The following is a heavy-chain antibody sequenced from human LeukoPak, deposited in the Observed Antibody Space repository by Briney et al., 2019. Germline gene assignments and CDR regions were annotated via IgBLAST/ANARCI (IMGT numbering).Heavy chain of an antibody. J-gene: IGHJ4*02. CDR3: ARARGIWHGGYFDY. D-gene: IGHD6-13*01. Sequence: PSETLSLTCAVYGGSFSGYYWSWIRQPPGKGLESIGEINHSGSTNYNPSLKSRVTISVDTSKNQFSLKLSSVTAADTAVYYCARARGIWHGGYFDYWGQGTLVTVSS. V-gene: IGHV4-34*01. CDR2: INHSGST. CDR1: GGSFSGYY.